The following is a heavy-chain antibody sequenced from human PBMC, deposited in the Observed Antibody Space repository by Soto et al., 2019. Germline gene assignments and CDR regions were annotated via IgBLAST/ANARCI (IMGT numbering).Heavy chain of an antibody. J-gene: IGHJ6*02. V-gene: IGHV3-74*01. CDR1: GFTFSSYW. CDR2: INSDGSST. Sequence: EVQLVESGGGLVQPGGSLRLSCAASGFTFSSYWMHWVRQAPGKGLVWVSRINSDGSSTNYADSVKGRFTISRDNAKITLYLQMNSLRAEDTAVYYCARDNPDRRGNFYGMDVWGQGTTVTVSS. D-gene: IGHD3-22*01. CDR3: ARDNPDRRGNFYGMDV.